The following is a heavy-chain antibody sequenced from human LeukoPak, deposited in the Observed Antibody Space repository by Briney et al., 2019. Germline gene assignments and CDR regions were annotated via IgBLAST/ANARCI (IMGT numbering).Heavy chain of an antibody. CDR1: GGTFSSYA. V-gene: IGHV1-69*06. CDR3: ARSYYYDSSGYYGFLAFDI. CDR2: IIPIFGTA. J-gene: IGHJ3*02. D-gene: IGHD3-22*01. Sequence: SVKVSCKASGGTFSSYAISWVRQAPGQGLEWMGGIIPIFGTANYAQRFQGRVTITADKSTSTAYMELSSLRSEDTAVYYCARSYYYDSSGYYGFLAFDIWGQGTMVTVSS.